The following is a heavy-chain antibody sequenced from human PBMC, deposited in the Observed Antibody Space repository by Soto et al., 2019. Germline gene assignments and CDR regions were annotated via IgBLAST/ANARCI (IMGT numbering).Heavy chain of an antibody. D-gene: IGHD6-6*01. J-gene: IGHJ6*02. CDR2: IDWDDDK. CDR3: ARLAARPDDYYYGMDV. Sequence: SGPTLVNPTQTLTLTCTFSGFSLSTSGMCVSWIRQPPGKALEWLALIDWDDDKYYSTSLKTRLTISKDTSKNQVVLTMTNMEPVDTATYYCARLAARPDDYYYGMDVWGQGTTVTVSS. CDR1: GFSLSTSGMC. V-gene: IGHV2-70*01.